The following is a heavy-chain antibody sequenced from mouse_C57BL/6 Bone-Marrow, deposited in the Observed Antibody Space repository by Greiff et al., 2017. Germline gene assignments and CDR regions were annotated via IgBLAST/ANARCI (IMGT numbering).Heavy chain of an antibody. CDR1: GYAFSGSW. Sequence: QVQLQQSGPELVKPGASVKISCKASGYAFSGSWMNWVKQRPGKGLEWIGRIYPGDGDTNYNGKFKGKATLTADKSSSTAYMQLSSLTSEDSAVYFCAQYFDVWGTGTTVTVSS. J-gene: IGHJ1*03. CDR2: IYPGDGDT. CDR3: AQYFDV. V-gene: IGHV1-82*01.